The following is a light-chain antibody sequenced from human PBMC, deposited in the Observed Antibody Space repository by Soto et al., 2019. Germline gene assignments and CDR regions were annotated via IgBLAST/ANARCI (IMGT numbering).Light chain of an antibody. CDR2: DAS. V-gene: IGKV1-5*01. CDR3: QQYNSFPRT. J-gene: IGKJ1*01. Sequence: DIQMTQSPSTLSASIGDKVTITCRATQSISSWLAWYQHKPGEAPKLLLYDASDLETGVPLRFSGRGSETEFTLNITGLQPDDFPTYYCQQYNSFPRTFGQGTKVEI. CDR1: QSISSW.